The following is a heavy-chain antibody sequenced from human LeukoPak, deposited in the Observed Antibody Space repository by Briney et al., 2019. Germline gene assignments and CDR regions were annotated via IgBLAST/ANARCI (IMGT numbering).Heavy chain of an antibody. CDR1: GGSISSYY. CDR3: ARGTHCSSTSCYVDNWFDP. V-gene: IGHV4-4*07. CDR2: IYTSGSI. D-gene: IGHD2-2*01. Sequence: PSETLSLTCTVSGGSISSYYWSWIRQPAGKGLEWIGRIYTSGSITYNPSLKSRVSMSVDTSKNQFSLKLSSVTAADTAVYYCARGTHCSSTSCYVDNWFDPWGQGTLVTVSS. J-gene: IGHJ5*02.